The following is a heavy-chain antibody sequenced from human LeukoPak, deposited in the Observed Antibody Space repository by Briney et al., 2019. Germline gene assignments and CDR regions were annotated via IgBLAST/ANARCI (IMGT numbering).Heavy chain of an antibody. CDR3: ARGTGGYRFDP. V-gene: IGHV4-61*08. CDR2: IYHTGSN. D-gene: IGHD1-1*01. CDR1: GGSVSSADYY. J-gene: IGHJ5*02. Sequence: SETLSLTCTVSGGSVSSADYYWSWIRHPPGKALEWIGYIYHTGSNNYKYSLKSRVTISLDTSKNQFSLRLTSMTAADTAIYYCARGTGGYRFDPWGQGTLVTVSS.